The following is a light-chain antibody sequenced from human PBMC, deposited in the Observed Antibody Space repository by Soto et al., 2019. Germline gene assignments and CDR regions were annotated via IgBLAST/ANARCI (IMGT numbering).Light chain of an antibody. CDR3: SSYTTGSTL. CDR1: SSDVGGYNY. J-gene: IGLJ2*01. V-gene: IGLV2-14*03. Sequence: QSALTQPASVSGSPGQSITISCTGTSSDVGGYNYVSWYQQHPGKAPKLMIYDVSYRPSGVSNRFSGSKSGNTASLTSSGLQAEDEADYYCSSYTTGSTLFGGGTKVTVL. CDR2: DVS.